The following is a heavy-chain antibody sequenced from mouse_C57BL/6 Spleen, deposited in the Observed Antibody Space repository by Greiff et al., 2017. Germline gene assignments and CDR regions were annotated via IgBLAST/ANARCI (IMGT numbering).Heavy chain of an antibody. CDR3: ARSDDYGAWFAY. V-gene: IGHV1-20*01. Sequence: EVQLQQSGPELVKPGDSVKISCKASGYSFTGYFMNWVMQSHGKSLEWIGRINPYNGDTFYNQKFKGKATLTVDKSSSTAPMEHRSLTSEDSAVYYCARSDDYGAWFAYWGQGTLVTVSA. CDR2: INPYNGDT. J-gene: IGHJ3*01. D-gene: IGHD2-4*01. CDR1: GYSFTGYF.